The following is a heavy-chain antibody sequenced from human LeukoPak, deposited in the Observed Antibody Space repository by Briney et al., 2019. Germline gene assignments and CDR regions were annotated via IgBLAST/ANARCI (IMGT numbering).Heavy chain of an antibody. D-gene: IGHD4-17*01. Sequence: SETLSLTCAVYGGSFSGYYWSWIRQPPGKGLEWIGEINHSGSTNYNPSLKSRVTISVDTSKNQFSLKLSHVTAADTAVYYWARGSDYGDYYFDYWGQGTLVTVSS. J-gene: IGHJ4*02. CDR2: INHSGST. CDR1: GGSFSGYY. CDR3: ARGSDYGDYYFDY. V-gene: IGHV4-34*01.